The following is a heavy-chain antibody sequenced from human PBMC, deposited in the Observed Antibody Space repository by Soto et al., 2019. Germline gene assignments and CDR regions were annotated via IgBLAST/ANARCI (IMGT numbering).Heavy chain of an antibody. D-gene: IGHD3-22*01. V-gene: IGHV3-15*02. CDR2: ITSWTDGGSV. J-gene: IGHJ4*02. CDR3: TTWRREKSFTSVSCYGDGAY. Sequence: EVPLVESGGALVKPGESLTLSCAASGLTFNSAWMTWVRQAPGKGLEWVGRITSWTDGGSVDTAAPVKGRFTISRDDSKNTFYRQLNSLKSEDTAVYYCTTWRREKSFTSVSCYGDGAYWGQGTLVTVSS. CDR1: GLTFNSAW.